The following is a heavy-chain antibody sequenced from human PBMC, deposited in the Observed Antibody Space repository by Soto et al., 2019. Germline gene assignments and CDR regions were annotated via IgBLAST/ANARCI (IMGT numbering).Heavy chain of an antibody. J-gene: IGHJ4*02. Sequence: ASVKVSCQASGYTFTSYGISWVRQAPGQGLEWMGWISAYNGNTNYAQKLQGRVTMTTDTSTSTAYMELRSLRSDDTAVYYCARVTPYCGGDCYSFWGQGTLVTVS. D-gene: IGHD2-21*02. V-gene: IGHV1-18*01. CDR1: GYTFTSYG. CDR2: ISAYNGNT. CDR3: ARVTPYCGGDCYSF.